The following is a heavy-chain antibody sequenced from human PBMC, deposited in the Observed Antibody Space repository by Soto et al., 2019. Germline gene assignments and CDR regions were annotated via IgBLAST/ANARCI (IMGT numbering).Heavy chain of an antibody. V-gene: IGHV3-30*18. CDR2: ISHDGSNK. J-gene: IGHJ3*01. CDR3: VKEASGWKSRGSFDL. D-gene: IGHD6-19*01. Sequence: PGGSLRLSCAASGFFFSSYTMHWVRQAQGKGLEWVAAISHDGSNKYYADSVKGRFIISRDNSKNTLYLQINSLRAEETAIYYCVKEASGWKSRGSFDLWGRGTMVTVSS. CDR1: GFFFSSYT.